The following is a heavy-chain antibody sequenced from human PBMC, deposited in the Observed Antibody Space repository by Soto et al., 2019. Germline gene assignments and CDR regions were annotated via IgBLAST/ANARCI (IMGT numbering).Heavy chain of an antibody. CDR2: INPSGGST. CDR3: ARDRYNWNDVSYYYYGMDV. D-gene: IGHD1-1*01. J-gene: IGHJ6*02. V-gene: IGHV1-46*01. CDR1: GYTFTSYY. Sequence: ASVKVSCKASGYTFTSYYMHWVRQAPGQGLEWMGIINPSGGSTSYAQKFQGRVTMTRDTSTSTVYMELSSLRSEDTAVYYCARDRYNWNDVSYYYYGMDVWGQGTTVTVS.